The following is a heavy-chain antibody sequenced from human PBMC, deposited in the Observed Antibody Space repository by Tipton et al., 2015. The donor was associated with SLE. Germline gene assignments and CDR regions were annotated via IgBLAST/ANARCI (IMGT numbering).Heavy chain of an antibody. D-gene: IGHD2-8*01. CDR2: IYHSGTT. Sequence: TLSLTCAVSGGSIRRSGHSWSWIRQPPGKGLEWIGNIYHSGTTYYNPSLTSRVTMSVDGSKNQLSLTLSSVTAADTAVYYCARGMLTWRGAIIGVDVWGQGTSVNVSS. V-gene: IGHV4-30-2*01. CDR3: ARGMLTWRGAIIGVDV. CDR1: GGSIRRSGHS. J-gene: IGHJ6*02.